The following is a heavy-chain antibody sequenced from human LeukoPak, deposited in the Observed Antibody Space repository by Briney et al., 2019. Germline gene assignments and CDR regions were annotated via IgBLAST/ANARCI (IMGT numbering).Heavy chain of an antibody. Sequence: SETLSLTCTVSGGSISSYYWSWIRQPPGKGLEWIGYIYYSGSTNYNPSLKSRVTISVDTSKNQFSLKLSSVTAADTAVYYCARTSSGWRGRYYYYMDVRGKGTTVTVSS. V-gene: IGHV4-59*01. J-gene: IGHJ6*03. CDR2: IYYSGST. CDR1: GGSISSYY. D-gene: IGHD6-19*01. CDR3: ARTSSGWRGRYYYYMDV.